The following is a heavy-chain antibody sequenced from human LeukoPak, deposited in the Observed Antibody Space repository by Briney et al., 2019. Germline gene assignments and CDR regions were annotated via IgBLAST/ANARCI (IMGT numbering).Heavy chain of an antibody. Sequence: SVKVSCKASRGTFSSYAISWVRQAPGQGLEWMGRIIPIFGTANYAQKFQGRVTITTDESTSTAYMELSSLRSEDTAVYYCASGATINYYYYYMDVWGKGTTVTVSS. CDR2: IIPIFGTA. CDR1: RGTFSSYA. V-gene: IGHV1-69*05. J-gene: IGHJ6*03. CDR3: ASGATINYYYYYMDV. D-gene: IGHD5-12*01.